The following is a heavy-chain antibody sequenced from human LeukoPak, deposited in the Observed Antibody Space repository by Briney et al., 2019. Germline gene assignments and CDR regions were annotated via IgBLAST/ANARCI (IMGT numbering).Heavy chain of an antibody. V-gene: IGHV6-1*01. CDR3: ARDTYDSSGYPNKNWFDP. D-gene: IGHD3-22*01. CDR2: TYYRSKWYN. Sequence: NPSQTLSLTCAISGDSVSSNSAAWNWIRQSPSRGLEWLGRTYYRSKWYNDYAVSVKSRITINPDTSKNQFSLKLSSVTAADTAVYYCARDTYDSSGYPNKNWFDPWGQGTLVTVSS. J-gene: IGHJ5*02. CDR1: GDSVSSNSAA.